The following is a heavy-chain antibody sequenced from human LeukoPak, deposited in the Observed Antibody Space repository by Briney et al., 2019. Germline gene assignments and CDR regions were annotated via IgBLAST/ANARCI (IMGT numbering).Heavy chain of an antibody. D-gene: IGHD5-18*01. CDR2: ISHSGST. J-gene: IGHJ4*02. Sequence: PSETLSLTCTVSGYSISSAYGGWIRQPPEKGLEWIATISHSGSTYYNPSLKSRVTISGDTSQSQYSLKLSSVTAADTAVYYCARVNTVMATFDYWGQGTLVTVSS. CDR3: ARVNTVMATFDY. CDR1: GYSISSAY. V-gene: IGHV4-38-2*02.